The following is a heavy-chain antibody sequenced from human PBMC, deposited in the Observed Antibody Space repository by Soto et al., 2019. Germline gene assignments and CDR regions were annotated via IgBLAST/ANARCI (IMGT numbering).Heavy chain of an antibody. CDR3: ARGTRDFGDYVDY. CDR2: IYAGGRT. J-gene: IGHJ4*02. V-gene: IGHV3-66*01. Sequence: EVQLVESGGGLVQPGGSLRLSCAVSGFKVSTYYMSWVRQAPGKGLEWVSVIYAGGRTFYADSVRARFAISRDSSENTLDLQMSNLRTEDTDVYYCARGTRDFGDYVDYWGQGTLVTVSS. CDR1: GFKVSTYY. D-gene: IGHD4-17*01.